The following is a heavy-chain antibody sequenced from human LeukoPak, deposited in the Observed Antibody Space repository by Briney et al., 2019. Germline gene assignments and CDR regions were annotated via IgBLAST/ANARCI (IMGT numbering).Heavy chain of an antibody. CDR3: ARAKYSSGWYWDY. J-gene: IGHJ4*02. Sequence: PSETLSLTCTVSGDSISSGDYYWTWIRQHPGKGLEWIGYIHYSGSTYYNPSLKSRVTISVDTSKNQFSLKVSSVTAADTAVYYCARAKYSSGWYWDYWGQGTLVTVSS. CDR2: IHYSGST. CDR1: GDSISSGDYY. D-gene: IGHD6-19*01. V-gene: IGHV4-31*03.